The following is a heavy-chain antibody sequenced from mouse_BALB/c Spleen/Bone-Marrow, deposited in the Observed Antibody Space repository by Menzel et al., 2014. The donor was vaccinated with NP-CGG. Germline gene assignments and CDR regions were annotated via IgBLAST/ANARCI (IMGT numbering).Heavy chain of an antibody. CDR1: GFSLTGYG. V-gene: IGHV2-6-7*01. J-gene: IGHJ4*01. CDR3: AXGEDYDDYYAMDY. Sequence: VQVVESGPGLVAPSQSLSIPCTVSGFSLTGYGVNWVRQPPGKGLEWLGMIWGDGSTDYNSALKSRLSISKDNSMSQXXXXXXXXQTDDTARYYXAXGEDYDDYYAMDYWGKGTSVTVSS. D-gene: IGHD2-4*01. CDR2: IWGDGST.